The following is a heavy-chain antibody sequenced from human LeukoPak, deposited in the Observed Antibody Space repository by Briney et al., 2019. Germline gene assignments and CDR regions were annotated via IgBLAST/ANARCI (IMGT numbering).Heavy chain of an antibody. CDR1: GYTFTKYY. CDR2: TNPSGGST. CDR3: ASVTAYCDSTNCYYYSAMDV. J-gene: IGHJ6*02. Sequence: GASVKVSCKTSGYTFTKYYIHRVRQAPGQGLEWMGVTNPSGGSTSYAQTFQGRVTMPRDTSTSTVYKELSSLRSEDTAVYYCASVTAYCDSTNCYYYSAMDVWGQGTTVTVSS. D-gene: IGHD2-2*01. V-gene: IGHV1-46*01.